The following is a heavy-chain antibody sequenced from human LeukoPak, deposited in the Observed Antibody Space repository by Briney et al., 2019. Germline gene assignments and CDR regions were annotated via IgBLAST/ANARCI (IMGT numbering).Heavy chain of an antibody. CDR3: ARLGTAVIARFFDY. CDR1: GYSFTSYW. J-gene: IGHJ4*02. D-gene: IGHD2-2*01. CDR2: IYPGDSDT. Sequence: GGSLKISCKGSGYSFTSYWIAWVRQTPGKGLEWMGSIYPGDSDTRYSPSFQGQVTISADKSISTAYLQWKGLKASDTAMYYCARLGTAVIARFFDYWGQGSLVTVSS. V-gene: IGHV5-51*01.